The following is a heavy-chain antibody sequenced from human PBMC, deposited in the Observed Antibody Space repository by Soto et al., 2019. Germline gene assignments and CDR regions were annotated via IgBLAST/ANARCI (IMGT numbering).Heavy chain of an antibody. Sequence: PGGSLRLSCAASGFTFTTYSLTWVRQAPGKGLEWVASIGSSSNYIYYADSVKGRFTISRDNAKNSLFLQMNSLRPEDTAVYYCAKPLGLLRRAMAQGSDYWGQGTLVTVSS. V-gene: IGHV3-21*06. CDR2: IGSSSNYI. D-gene: IGHD5-18*01. CDR1: GFTFTTYS. CDR3: AKPLGLLRRAMAQGSDY. J-gene: IGHJ4*02.